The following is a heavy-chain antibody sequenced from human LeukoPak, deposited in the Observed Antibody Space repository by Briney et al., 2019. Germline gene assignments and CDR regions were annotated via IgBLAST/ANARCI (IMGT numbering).Heavy chain of an antibody. CDR1: GFTFSSYW. CDR2: IKQDGSEK. Sequence: HPGGSLRLSCAASGFTFSSYWMSWVRQAPGKGLEWVANIKQDGSEKYYVDSVKGRFTTSRDNAKNSLYLQMNSLRAEDTAVYYCALVTTDRPFDYWGQGTLVTVSS. V-gene: IGHV3-7*03. CDR3: ALVTTDRPFDY. J-gene: IGHJ4*02. D-gene: IGHD4-17*01.